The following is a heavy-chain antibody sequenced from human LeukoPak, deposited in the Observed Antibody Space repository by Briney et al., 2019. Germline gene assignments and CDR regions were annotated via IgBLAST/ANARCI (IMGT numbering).Heavy chain of an antibody. D-gene: IGHD6-19*01. Sequence: PGGSLRLSCAASGFTFSSYSMNWVRQAPGKGLEWVSSISSSNSYIYYADSVKGRFTISRDNAKNSLYLQMNSLRAEDAAVYYCARAAVAEPYYYYGMDVWGKGTTVTVSS. CDR3: ARAAVAEPYYYYGMDV. V-gene: IGHV3-21*01. J-gene: IGHJ6*04. CDR1: GFTFSSYS. CDR2: ISSSNSYI.